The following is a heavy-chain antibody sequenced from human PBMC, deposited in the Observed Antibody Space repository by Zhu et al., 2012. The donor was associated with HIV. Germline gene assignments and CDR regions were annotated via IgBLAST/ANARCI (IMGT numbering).Heavy chain of an antibody. V-gene: IGHV4-38-2*01. CDR3: ASQVTGGSGVVDY. CDR2: IYHSGST. CDR1: GYSISSGYY. J-gene: IGHJ4*02. Sequence: QVQLEESGPGLVKPSETLSLTCGVSGYSISSGYYWGWIRQPPGKGLEWIGTIYHSGSTYYNPSLKSRVIISVDTSKNHFSLKLNSVTAADTALYYCASQVTGGSGVVDYVGPGNPGPPSPQ. D-gene: IGHD3-10*01.